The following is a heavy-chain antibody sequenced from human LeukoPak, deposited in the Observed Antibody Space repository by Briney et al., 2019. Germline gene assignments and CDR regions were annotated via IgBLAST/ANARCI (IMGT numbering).Heavy chain of an antibody. CDR3: AKDGYNWIAFDD. V-gene: IGHV3-23*01. J-gene: IGHJ4*02. D-gene: IGHD1-20*01. CDR1: GFTLSTYA. Sequence: GGSLRLSCAASGFTLSTYAMHWVRQAPGKGLEWVAYISGTGFTTYYADSVKGRFTISSDSSKNTLFLQMNSLRAEDTAIYYCAKDGYNWIAFDDWGQGTLVTVST. CDR2: ISGTGFTT.